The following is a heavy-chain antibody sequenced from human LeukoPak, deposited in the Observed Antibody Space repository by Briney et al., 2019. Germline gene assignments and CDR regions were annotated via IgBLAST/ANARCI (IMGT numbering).Heavy chain of an antibody. Sequence: SETLSLTCAVSGYSISTAYHWGWIRQPPGKGLEWIGTIYHSGSTYYNPSLKSRVTISVDTSKNQFSPKLRSATAADTAVYYCARDSFEGTYYFDSWGPGTLVTVSS. CDR2: IYHSGST. CDR1: GYSISTAYH. J-gene: IGHJ4*02. V-gene: IGHV4-38-2*02. CDR3: ARDSFEGTYYFDS. D-gene: IGHD3-16*01.